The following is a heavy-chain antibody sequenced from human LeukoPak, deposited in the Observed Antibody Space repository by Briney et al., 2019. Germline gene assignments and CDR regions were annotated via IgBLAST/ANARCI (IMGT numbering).Heavy chain of an antibody. D-gene: IGHD6-19*01. CDR1: GLTFSSYA. Sequence: GGSLRLSCAASGLTFSSYAMHWVRQAPGKGLEWVAVISYDGSNKNYADSVKGRFTISRDSSKDTLYLEMNSLRPEDTAVYYCARDHYTSGWNQGPDYWGQGALVTVSS. CDR3: ARDHYTSGWNQGPDY. V-gene: IGHV3-30-3*01. CDR2: ISYDGSNK. J-gene: IGHJ4*02.